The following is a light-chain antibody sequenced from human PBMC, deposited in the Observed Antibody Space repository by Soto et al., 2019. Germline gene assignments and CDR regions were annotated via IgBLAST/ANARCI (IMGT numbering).Light chain of an antibody. CDR3: QQRSNWPLLT. CDR2: GAS. Sequence: EIVLTQSPGTLSLSPGERATLSCRASQIVSSSYLAWYQQKPGQAPRLLIYGASSRATGIPDKFSGSGSGTDFTLTISRLEPEDFAVYYCQQRSNWPLLTFGGGTKVEIK. J-gene: IGKJ4*01. CDR1: QIVSSSY. V-gene: IGKV3D-20*02.